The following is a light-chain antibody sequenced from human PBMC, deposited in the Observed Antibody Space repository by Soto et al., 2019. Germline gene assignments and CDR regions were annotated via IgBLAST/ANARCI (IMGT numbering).Light chain of an antibody. Sequence: EIVLTQSPGTLSFSPGERATLSCRASQSVSSTYLAWYQQKPGQAPRLLIYGASSRATGIPDRFSGSGSGTDFTLTIGRLEPEDFAVYYCQQYGTSPTFGQGTKVEIK. CDR3: QQYGTSPT. CDR2: GAS. CDR1: QSVSSTY. J-gene: IGKJ1*01. V-gene: IGKV3-20*01.